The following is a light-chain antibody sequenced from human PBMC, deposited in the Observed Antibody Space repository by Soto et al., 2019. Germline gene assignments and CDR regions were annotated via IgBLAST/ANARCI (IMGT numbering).Light chain of an antibody. Sequence: QSALTQPASVSGSPGQSITISCTGTSSDVGGYNYVSWYQQHPDKAPKLIIYDVSNRPSGVSNRFSGSKSARTASLTISGLQAEDEADYYCSSYTSSSTQVFGTGTKVTVL. J-gene: IGLJ1*01. V-gene: IGLV2-14*03. CDR3: SSYTSSSTQV. CDR1: SSDVGGYNY. CDR2: DVS.